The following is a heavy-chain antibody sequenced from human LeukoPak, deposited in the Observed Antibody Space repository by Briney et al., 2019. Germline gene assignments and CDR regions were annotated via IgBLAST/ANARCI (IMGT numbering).Heavy chain of an antibody. CDR3: ASSGSYYKDFDY. CDR1: GYRFTSSW. D-gene: IGHD3-10*01. J-gene: IGHJ4*02. Sequence: GESLKISLKGSGYRFTSSWIGWVRQLPGKGLEWMGIIYPGDSDTRYSPSFQGQVTISADKSIGTAYLQWSSLKASDTAMYYCASSGSYYKDFDYWGQGTLVTVSS. V-gene: IGHV5-51*01. CDR2: IYPGDSDT.